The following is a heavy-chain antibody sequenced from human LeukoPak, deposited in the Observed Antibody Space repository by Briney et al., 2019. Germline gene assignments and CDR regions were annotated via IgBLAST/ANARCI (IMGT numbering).Heavy chain of an antibody. Sequence: PGGSLRLSCAASGFTFSIYGMHWVRQAPGKGLEWVAVISYDGSNKYYADSVKGRFTISRDNSKNTLYLQMNSLRAEDTAVYYCAKGYNYGSGSYSPFFFDYWGQGTLVTVSS. J-gene: IGHJ4*02. CDR2: ISYDGSNK. V-gene: IGHV3-30*18. CDR1: GFTFSIYG. D-gene: IGHD3-10*01. CDR3: AKGYNYGSGSYSPFFFDY.